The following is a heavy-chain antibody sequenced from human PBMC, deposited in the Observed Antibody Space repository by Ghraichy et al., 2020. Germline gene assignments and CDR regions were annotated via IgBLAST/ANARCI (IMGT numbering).Heavy chain of an antibody. CDR2: IDIKTANP. CDR3: VREQQQLSYWFDP. J-gene: IGHJ5*02. Sequence: ASVKVSCKASGYTFGDYALNWVRQAPGQGLEWMGWIDIKTANPTYAQAFTGRFVFSVDTSISTAYLQINNLQAEDTAIYYCVREQQQLSYWFDPWGQETLVTVSS. V-gene: IGHV7-4-1*02. D-gene: IGHD6-13*01. CDR1: GYTFGDYA.